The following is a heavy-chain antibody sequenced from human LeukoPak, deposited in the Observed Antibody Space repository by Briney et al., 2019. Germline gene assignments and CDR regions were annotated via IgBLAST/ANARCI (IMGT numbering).Heavy chain of an antibody. J-gene: IGHJ5*02. CDR2: ISGSGGST. CDR3: ANSIVVVPAVGPFDP. V-gene: IGHV3-23*01. Sequence: QPGGSLRLSCAASGFTFSSYAMSWVRQAPGKGLEWVSAISGSGGSTYYADSVKGRFTISRDNFKNTLYLQMNSLRAEDTAVYYCANSIVVVPAVGPFDPWGQGTLVTVSS. CDR1: GFTFSSYA. D-gene: IGHD2-2*01.